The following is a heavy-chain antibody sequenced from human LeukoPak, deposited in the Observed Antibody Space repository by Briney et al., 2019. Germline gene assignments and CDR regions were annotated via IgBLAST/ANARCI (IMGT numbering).Heavy chain of an antibody. CDR2: ISSSGSTI. Sequence: GGSLRLSCAASGFTFSSYEMNWVRQAPGKGLEWVSYISSSGSTIYYADSVKGRFTISRDNAKNSLYLQMNSLRAEDTAVYYCARDSEPNGDCVGYFDYWGQGTLVTVSS. CDR1: GFTFSSYE. J-gene: IGHJ4*02. CDR3: ARDSEPNGDCVGYFDY. V-gene: IGHV3-48*03. D-gene: IGHD2-21*02.